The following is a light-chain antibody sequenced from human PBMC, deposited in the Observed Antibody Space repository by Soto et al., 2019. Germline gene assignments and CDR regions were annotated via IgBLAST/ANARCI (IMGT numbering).Light chain of an antibody. CDR3: CSFTSSNTHV. CDR2: DVN. CDR1: SSDFGNYNL. J-gene: IGLJ1*01. Sequence: QSALTQPASVSGSPGQSITISCTGTSSDFGNYNLVSWYQQHPGKVPKLILFDVNKRPSGVSGRFSGSKSGNTASLTISGLQAEDEADYYCCSFTSSNTHVFGTGTKLPVL. V-gene: IGLV2-23*02.